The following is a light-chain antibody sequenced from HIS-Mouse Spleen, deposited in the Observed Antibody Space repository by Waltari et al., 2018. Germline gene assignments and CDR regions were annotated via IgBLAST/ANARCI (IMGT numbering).Light chain of an antibody. Sequence: QSALTHPRAVSGSPGRSVTISCIGTSSYAGVYNYVSWYQQHPGKAPKLMIYDFSKRPSGVPDRFSGSKSGNTASLTISGLQAEDEADYYCCSYAGSYTFGVFGTGTKVTVL. CDR1: SSYAGVYNY. J-gene: IGLJ1*01. CDR3: CSYAGSYTFGV. CDR2: DFS. V-gene: IGLV2-11*01.